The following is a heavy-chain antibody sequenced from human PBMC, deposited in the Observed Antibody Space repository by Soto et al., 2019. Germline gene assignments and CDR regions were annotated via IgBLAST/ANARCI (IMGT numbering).Heavy chain of an antibody. CDR3: TRDGYSSSPYYYYGMDV. Sequence: GGSLRLSCTASGFTFGDYAMSWFRQAPGKGLEWVGFIRSKAYGGTTEYAASVKGRFTISRDDSKSIAYLQMNSLKTEDTAVYYCTRDGYSSSPYYYYGMDVWGQGTTVTVSS. CDR1: GFTFGDYA. V-gene: IGHV3-49*03. J-gene: IGHJ6*02. CDR2: IRSKAYGGTT. D-gene: IGHD6-13*01.